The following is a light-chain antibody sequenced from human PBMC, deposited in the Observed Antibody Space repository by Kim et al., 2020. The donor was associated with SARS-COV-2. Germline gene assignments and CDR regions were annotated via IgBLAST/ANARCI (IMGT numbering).Light chain of an antibody. CDR3: QAWDNNAAI. J-gene: IGLJ2*01. V-gene: IGLV3-1*01. CDR1: NLXGRY. CDR2: QDI. Sequence: PCTTATTPCSGDNLXGRYVSWYXQXPGQTPVLVMYQDIERPSGIPDRFSGSNSGNTATLTISGTQAXDEADYYCQAWDNNAAIFGGGTQLTVL.